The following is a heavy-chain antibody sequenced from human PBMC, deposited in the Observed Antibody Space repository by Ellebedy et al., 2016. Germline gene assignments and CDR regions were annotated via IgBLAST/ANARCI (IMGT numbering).Heavy chain of an antibody. Sequence: SETLSLXXSVSGDSMNSGAYYWSWIRQPAGKGLEWIGRIYASGNTNYNPSLKSRVTMSVDTSENQFSLKVTSVTAADTAIYYCARDRGDSGPGTYYYYYMDVWGKGTTVTVSS. CDR3: ARDRGDSGPGTYYYYYMDV. D-gene: IGHD1/OR15-1a*01. CDR2: IYASGNT. CDR1: GDSMNSGAYY. V-gene: IGHV4-61*02. J-gene: IGHJ6*03.